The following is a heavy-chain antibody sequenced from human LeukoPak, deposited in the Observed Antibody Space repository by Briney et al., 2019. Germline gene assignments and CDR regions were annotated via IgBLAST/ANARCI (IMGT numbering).Heavy chain of an antibody. CDR3: AKTLHYNRNDRHY. CDR1: GFTFSSYG. D-gene: IGHD1-20*01. CDR2: IWYDGSNK. Sequence: GGSLRLSCAASGFTFSSYGMHWVRQAPGKGLEWVAVIWYDGSNKYYADSVKGRFTISRDNSKNTLYLQMNSLRAEDTAVYYCAKTLHYNRNDRHYWAQDTLVTVSS. V-gene: IGHV3-33*06. J-gene: IGHJ4*02.